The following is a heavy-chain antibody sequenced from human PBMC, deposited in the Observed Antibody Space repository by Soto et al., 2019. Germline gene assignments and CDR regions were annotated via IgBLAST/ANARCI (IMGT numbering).Heavy chain of an antibody. CDR3: ARGDPLLWFGEKVYYGMDV. V-gene: IGHV4-59*01. CDR2: IYYSGST. J-gene: IGHJ6*02. D-gene: IGHD3-10*01. CDR1: GGSISSYY. Sequence: QVQLQESGPGLVKPSETLSLTCTVSGGSISSYYWSWIRQPPGKGLEWIGYIYYSGSTNYNPSLKSRVTISVTXSKXQSPLKLSSVTAADTAVYYCARGDPLLWFGEKVYYGMDVWGQGTTVTVSS.